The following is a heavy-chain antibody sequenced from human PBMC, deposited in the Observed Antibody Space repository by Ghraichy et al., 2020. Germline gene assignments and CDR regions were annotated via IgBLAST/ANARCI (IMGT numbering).Heavy chain of an antibody. V-gene: IGHV4-34*01. CDR1: GGSFSGYF. D-gene: IGHD2-15*01. Sequence: SETLSLTCVVYGGSFSGYFWTWIRQPPGKGLEWIGEINHGGITNYNPSLKSRVTISVDTSKTQFSLKLSSVTAADTAVYYCARTGYCIGGRCSRAFDMWGQGTMVTVSS. CDR2: INHGGIT. CDR3: ARTGYCIGGRCSRAFDM. J-gene: IGHJ3*02.